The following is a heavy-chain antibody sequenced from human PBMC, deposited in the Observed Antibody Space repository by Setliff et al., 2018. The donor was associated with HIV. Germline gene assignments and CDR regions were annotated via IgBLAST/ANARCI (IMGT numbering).Heavy chain of an antibody. J-gene: IGHJ4*02. CDR1: GFTFNTYG. CDR2: IWYGGTNI. V-gene: IGHV3-33*01. D-gene: IGHD4-17*01. Sequence: SCAASGFTFNTYGMHWVRQAPGRGLEWVAVIWYGGTNIYYADSVKGRFTISRDNSKNTLYLQMNSLRAEDTAVYYCARDRGYGDYVFDYWGQGTLVTVSS. CDR3: ARDRGYGDYVFDY.